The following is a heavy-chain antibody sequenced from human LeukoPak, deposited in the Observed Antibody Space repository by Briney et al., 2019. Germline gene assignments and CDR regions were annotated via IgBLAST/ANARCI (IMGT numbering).Heavy chain of an antibody. Sequence: PSETLSLTCTVSGGSISSSSYYWGWIRQPPGKGLEWIASIYYSGSTYYNPSLKSRVTISVDTSKNQLSLKLSSLTAADTAVYYCARHGYSGSYYGLSWFDPWGQGTLVTVSS. CDR1: GGSISSSSYY. CDR2: IYYSGST. CDR3: ARHGYSGSYYGLSWFDP. V-gene: IGHV4-39*01. J-gene: IGHJ5*02. D-gene: IGHD1-26*01.